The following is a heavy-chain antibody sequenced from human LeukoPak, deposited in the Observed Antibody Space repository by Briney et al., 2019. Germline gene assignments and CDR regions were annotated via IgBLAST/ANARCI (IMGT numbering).Heavy chain of an antibody. CDR3: AKEGGYDILTGDDAFDI. CDR1: GFTFSSYA. D-gene: IGHD3-9*01. J-gene: IGHJ3*02. V-gene: IGHV3-23*01. Sequence: PGGSLRLSCAASGFTFSSYAMSWVRQAPGKGLEWVSAISGSGGSTYYADSVKGRFTISRDNSKNTLYLQMNSLRAEDTAVYYCAKEGGYDILTGDDAFDIWGQGTMVTVSS. CDR2: ISGSGGST.